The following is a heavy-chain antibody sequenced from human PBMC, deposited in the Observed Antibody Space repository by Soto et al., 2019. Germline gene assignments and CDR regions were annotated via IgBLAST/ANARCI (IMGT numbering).Heavy chain of an antibody. J-gene: IGHJ4*02. CDR3: AGWKLNTYYFDY. D-gene: IGHD1-1*01. Sequence: SETLSLTCTVSGGSISSGGYYWSWIRQHPGKGLEWIGYIYYSGSTYYNPSLKSRVTISVHTSKNQFSLKLSSVTAADTAVYYCAGWKLNTYYFDYWGQGTLVTVSS. V-gene: IGHV4-31*02. CDR1: GGSISSGGYY. CDR2: IYYSGST.